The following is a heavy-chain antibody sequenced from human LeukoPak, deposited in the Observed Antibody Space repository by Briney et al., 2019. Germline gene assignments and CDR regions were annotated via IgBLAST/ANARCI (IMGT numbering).Heavy chain of an antibody. CDR1: GHPLSSYC. Sequence: PGGPLRLPCTASGHPLSSYCMSWPRHAPEKALECVGNIKQDGSEKYYMDSMKGRFTISRDNAKISLYLQMNSLRAEDTAVYYCARGHRRYGMDGWGQGTTVTVS. J-gene: IGHJ6*02. CDR2: IKQDGSEK. V-gene: IGHV3-7*04. CDR3: ARGHRRYGMDG.